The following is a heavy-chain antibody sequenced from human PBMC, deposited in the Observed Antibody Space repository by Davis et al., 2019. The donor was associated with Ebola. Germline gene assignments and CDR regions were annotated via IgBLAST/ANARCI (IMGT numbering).Heavy chain of an antibody. Sequence: PGGSLRLSCAASGFTFSSYSMSWVRQAPGKGLEWVSSINTGSNYIFYADSVKGRFTISRDNAKNSLLLQMDSLTAEDTAVYYCAIERGPYILGWFEPFDIWGQGTRVTVSS. D-gene: IGHD3-10*01. CDR3: AIERGPYILGWFEPFDI. CDR2: INTGSNYI. V-gene: IGHV3-21*01. CDR1: GFTFSSYS. J-gene: IGHJ3*02.